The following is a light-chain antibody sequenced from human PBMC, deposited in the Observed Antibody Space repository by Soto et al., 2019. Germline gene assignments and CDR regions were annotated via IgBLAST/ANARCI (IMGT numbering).Light chain of an antibody. CDR1: SSDVAAYNY. CDR2: EVS. CDR3: SSYAGSDNFCV. Sequence: QSVLTQPPSASGSPGQSVTISCTGTSSDVAAYNYVSWYQQHPGKAPKLIIYEVSERPSGVPDRFSGSKSGNTASLTVSGLQPEDEADYYCSSYAGSDNFCVFGSGTKLTVL. V-gene: IGLV2-8*01. J-gene: IGLJ1*01.